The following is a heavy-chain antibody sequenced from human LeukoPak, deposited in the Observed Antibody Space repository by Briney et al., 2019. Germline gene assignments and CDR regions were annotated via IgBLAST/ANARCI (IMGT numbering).Heavy chain of an antibody. CDR1: GGSISSGSYY. CDR3: ARGWVWSGYYNDY. D-gene: IGHD3-3*01. CDR2: IYTSGST. V-gene: IGHV4-61*02. Sequence: SQTLSLTCTVSGGSISSGSYYWSWIRQPAGKGLEWIGRIYTSGSTNYNPSLKSRVTISVDTSKNQFSLKLSSVTAADTAVYYCARGWVWSGYYNDYWGQGTLVTVSS. J-gene: IGHJ4*02.